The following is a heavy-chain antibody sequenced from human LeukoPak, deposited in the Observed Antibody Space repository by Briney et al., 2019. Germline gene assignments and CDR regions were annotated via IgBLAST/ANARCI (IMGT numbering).Heavy chain of an antibody. D-gene: IGHD1-14*01. V-gene: IGHV3-74*01. Sequence: GGSLRLSCAASGFTFSSYWMHWVRQAPGKGLVWVSRINSDGSSTSYADSVKGRFTIARDDSENTLFLQMNSLRAEDTAVYYCAKATGYLLWGQGTLVTVSS. CDR1: GFTFSSYW. J-gene: IGHJ4*02. CDR3: AKATGYLL. CDR2: INSDGSST.